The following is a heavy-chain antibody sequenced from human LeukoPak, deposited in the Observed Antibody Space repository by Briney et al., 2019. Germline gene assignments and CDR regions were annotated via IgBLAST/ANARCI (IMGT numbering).Heavy chain of an antibody. CDR1: GFTFSSYG. V-gene: IGHV3-48*01. CDR2: ISGSSSTI. D-gene: IGHD3-10*01. J-gene: IGHJ4*02. Sequence: PGGTLRLSCAASGFTFSSYGMSWVRQAPGKGLEWVSYISGSSSTIYYADSVKGRFTISRDNAKNSLYLQMNSLRAEDTAVYYCARAAYGSGPTDYWGQGTLVTVSS. CDR3: ARAAYGSGPTDY.